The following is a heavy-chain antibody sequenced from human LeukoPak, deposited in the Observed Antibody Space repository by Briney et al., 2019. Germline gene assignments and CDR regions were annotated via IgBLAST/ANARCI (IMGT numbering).Heavy chain of an antibody. CDR2: INGDGSST. D-gene: IGHD3-22*01. J-gene: IGHJ3*02. CDR3: ARNSSAYYGGDDAFDI. V-gene: IGHV3-74*01. Sequence: GGSLRLSCAASGFTFGTYWMHWVRQAPGKGLVWVSRINGDGSSTNYADSVKGRFTISRDNAKNTLYLQMNSLRAEDTAVYYCARNSSAYYGGDDAFDIWGQGTMVTVSS. CDR1: GFTFGTYW.